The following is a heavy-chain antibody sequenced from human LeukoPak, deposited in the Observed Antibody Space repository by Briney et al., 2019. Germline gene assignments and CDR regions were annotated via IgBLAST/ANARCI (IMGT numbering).Heavy chain of an antibody. CDR1: GFTFSSYG. CDR3: AKDLRTMTGYFDY. Sequence: GGPLRLSCAASGFTFSSYGMHWVRQAPGKGLEWAAVISYDGSNKYYADSVKGRFTISRDNSKNTLYLQMNSLRAEDTAVYYCAKDLRTMTGYFDYWGQGTLVTVSS. V-gene: IGHV3-30*18. D-gene: IGHD3-22*01. J-gene: IGHJ4*02. CDR2: ISYDGSNK.